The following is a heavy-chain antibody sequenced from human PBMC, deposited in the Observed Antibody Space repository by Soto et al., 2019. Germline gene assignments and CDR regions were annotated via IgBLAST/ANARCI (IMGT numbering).Heavy chain of an antibody. D-gene: IGHD4-17*01. Sequence: ASVQVSRKASGYTFTSYDINWVRQATGQGLEWMGWMNPHSGNTGYAQKFQGRVTITRNTSISTAHMELSSLRSEDTAVYYCARFLTVTYYCMDFWGQGTTVTVSS. CDR1: GYTFTSYD. J-gene: IGHJ6*02. CDR3: ARFLTVTYYCMDF. CDR2: MNPHSGNT. V-gene: IGHV1-8*01.